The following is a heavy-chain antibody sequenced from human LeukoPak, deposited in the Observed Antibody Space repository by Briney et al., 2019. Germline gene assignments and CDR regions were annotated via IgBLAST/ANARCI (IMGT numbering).Heavy chain of an antibody. V-gene: IGHV3-23*01. D-gene: IGHD3-22*01. CDR2: ISGSGGST. Sequence: GGSLRLSCAASGFTFSSYAMSWVRQAPGKGLEWVSAISGSGGSTYYADSVKGRFTISRDNSKNTLYLQMNSLRAEDTAVYYCAKDGPLTMIVVGHFDYWGQGTLVTVSS. CDR3: AKDGPLTMIVVGHFDY. CDR1: GFTFSSYA. J-gene: IGHJ4*02.